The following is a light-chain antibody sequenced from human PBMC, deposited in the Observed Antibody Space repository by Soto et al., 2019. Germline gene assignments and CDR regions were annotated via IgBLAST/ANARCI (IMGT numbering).Light chain of an antibody. CDR1: QSGSSSY. V-gene: IGKV3D-20*01. Sequence: LTQSPAALSLSPGERATLSCGARQSGSSSYLAWYQQKPGLVPRLLIYDASTRATGIPARFSGSGSGTDFTLTISRLEPEDFAVYYCQTYGSSPLTFGGGTKVDIK. J-gene: IGKJ4*01. CDR3: QTYGSSPLT. CDR2: DAS.